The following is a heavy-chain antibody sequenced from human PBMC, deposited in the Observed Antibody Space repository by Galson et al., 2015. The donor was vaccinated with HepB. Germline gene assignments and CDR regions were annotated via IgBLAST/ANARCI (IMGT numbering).Heavy chain of an antibody. CDR2: FDPEDGET. J-gene: IGHJ4*02. V-gene: IGHV1-24*01. CDR1: GYTLTELS. D-gene: IGHD3-9*01. Sequence: SVKVSCKVSGYTLTELSMHWVRQAPGKGLEWMGGFDPEDGETIYAQKFQGRVTMTEDTSTDTAYMELSSLRSEDTAVYYCATADILTGYHFDYWGQGTLVTVSS. CDR3: ATADILTGYHFDY.